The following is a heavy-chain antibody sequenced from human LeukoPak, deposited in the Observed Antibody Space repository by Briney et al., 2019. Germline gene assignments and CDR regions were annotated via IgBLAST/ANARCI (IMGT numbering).Heavy chain of an antibody. Sequence: GGSLRLSCEASGFTFSGDCMHWVRQAPGKGLVWVSRINPDGSSAYYADSVKGRFSISRDNAKNTLYLQMNSLRAEDTAVYYCTRGISGNYGNFDYWGQGTLVTVSS. J-gene: IGHJ4*02. V-gene: IGHV3-74*01. CDR3: TRGISGNYGNFDY. D-gene: IGHD1-26*01. CDR2: INPDGSSA. CDR1: GFTFSGDC.